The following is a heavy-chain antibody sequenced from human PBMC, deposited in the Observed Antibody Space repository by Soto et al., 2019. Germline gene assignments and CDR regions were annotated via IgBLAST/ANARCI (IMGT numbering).Heavy chain of an antibody. V-gene: IGHV1-18*04. D-gene: IGHD6-19*01. CDR1: GYTFSNYG. CDR3: ARTSLAVAGRNAFDI. J-gene: IGHJ3*02. Sequence: ASVKVCCKAAGYTFSNYGITWVRHPPGQGLEWMGWISAYNGYTYYAQQVQGRVILTTDTSTSTAYMELKSLTSDDTAVYYCARTSLAVAGRNAFDIWGQGTMVTVSS. CDR2: ISAYNGYT.